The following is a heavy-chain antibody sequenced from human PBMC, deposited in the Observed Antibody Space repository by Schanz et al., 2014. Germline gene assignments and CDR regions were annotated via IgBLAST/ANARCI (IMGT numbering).Heavy chain of an antibody. CDR1: GYTFTNYY. V-gene: IGHV1-46*01. CDR2: INPSSGST. Sequence: QVQLVQSGAEVKKPGASVKVSCKASGYTFTNYYIHWVRQAPGQGPEWMGIINPSSGSTFYSEKFQGRLSMTRDTSTSTVYMELSSLRSEDTAVYYCARAAYGGYTSTPLRYWGQGTLVTVSS. D-gene: IGHD5-12*01. J-gene: IGHJ4*02. CDR3: ARAAYGGYTSTPLRY.